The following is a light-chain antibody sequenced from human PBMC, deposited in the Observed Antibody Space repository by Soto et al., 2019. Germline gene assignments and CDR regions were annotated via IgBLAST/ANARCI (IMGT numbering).Light chain of an antibody. Sequence: EIVMTQSPATLSVSPGERATLSCRASQSVSSNLAWYQQKPGQAPRLLIYGASTRATGIPARFSGSGSGTEITLTISSLQSEDFAVYSCQQYKNWPPLTFGGGTKVEIK. CDR1: QSVSSN. CDR3: QQYKNWPPLT. J-gene: IGKJ4*01. CDR2: GAS. V-gene: IGKV3-15*01.